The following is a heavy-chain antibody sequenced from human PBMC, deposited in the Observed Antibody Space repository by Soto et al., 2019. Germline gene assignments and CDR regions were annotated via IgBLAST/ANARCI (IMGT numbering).Heavy chain of an antibody. CDR2: ISGSGGSA. Sequence: VQLLESGGGLVQPGGSLRLSCAASGFTFSNYAMSWVRQAPGKGLEWVSAISGSGGSAYYADSVKGRFTISRDNSKNTLYLQMNSLRAEDTAVYYCANAKTGYLPYGMDVWGQGTTVTVSS. V-gene: IGHV3-23*01. D-gene: IGHD3-9*01. CDR3: ANAKTGYLPYGMDV. CDR1: GFTFSNYA. J-gene: IGHJ6*02.